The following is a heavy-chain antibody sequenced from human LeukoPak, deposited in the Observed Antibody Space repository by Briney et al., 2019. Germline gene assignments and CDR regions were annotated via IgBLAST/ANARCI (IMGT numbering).Heavy chain of an antibody. V-gene: IGHV3-11*01. CDR1: GFTFSDYY. D-gene: IGHD2-2*01. Sequence: GGSLRLSCAASGFTFSDYYMSWIRQAPGKGLEWVSYISSSGSTIYAADSVRGRFTISRDNAKNSLYLQMNSLRAEDTAVYYCARGISIPLRAEYFQHWGQGTLVTVSS. CDR2: ISSSGSTI. J-gene: IGHJ1*01. CDR3: ARGISIPLRAEYFQH.